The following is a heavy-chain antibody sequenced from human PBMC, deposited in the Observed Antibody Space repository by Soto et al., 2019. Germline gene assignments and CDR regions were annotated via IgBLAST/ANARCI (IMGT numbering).Heavy chain of an antibody. Sequence: GGSLRLSCAASGFTFSSYSMNWVRQAPGKGLEWVSSISSSSSYIYYADSVKGRFTISRDNAKNSLYLQMNSLRAEDTAVYYCARNYGDYPPGDWFDPWGQGTLVTVSS. CDR3: ARNYGDYPPGDWFDP. D-gene: IGHD4-17*01. V-gene: IGHV3-21*01. J-gene: IGHJ5*02. CDR1: GFTFSSYS. CDR2: ISSSSSYI.